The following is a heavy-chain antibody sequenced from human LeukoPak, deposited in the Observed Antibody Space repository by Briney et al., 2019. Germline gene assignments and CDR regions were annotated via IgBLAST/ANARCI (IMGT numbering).Heavy chain of an antibody. CDR3: ASHYYDSSGYSTHFDY. Sequence: PGGSLRLSCAASGFTFSNYAMSWVRQAPGKGLEWVSTISGNGGNTYYADSVKGRFTISRDNSKNTLYLQMNSLRADDTAVYYCASHYYDSSGYSTHFDYWGQGTLVTVSS. J-gene: IGHJ4*02. CDR1: GFTFSNYA. D-gene: IGHD3-22*01. CDR2: ISGNGGNT. V-gene: IGHV3-23*01.